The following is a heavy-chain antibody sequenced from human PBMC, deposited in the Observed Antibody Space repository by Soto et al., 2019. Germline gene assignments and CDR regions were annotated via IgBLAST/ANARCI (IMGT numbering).Heavy chain of an antibody. CDR3: ARGQGGFCTSGSCYFVY. CDR1: GFAFNNFA. J-gene: IGHJ4*02. V-gene: IGHV3-23*01. D-gene: IGHD2-15*01. CDR2: ISGRGTST. Sequence: EVQFLESGGGLAQPGGTLRLSCAASGFAFNNFAMTWVRQAPGKGLEWVSGISGRGTSTYYADSVKGRFTISRDNSKSVVYLETNSLRTEDTAVYYCARGQGGFCTSGSCYFVYWGQGSLVTVTS.